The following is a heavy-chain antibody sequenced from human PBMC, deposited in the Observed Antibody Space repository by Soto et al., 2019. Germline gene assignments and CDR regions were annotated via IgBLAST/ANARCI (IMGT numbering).Heavy chain of an antibody. J-gene: IGHJ6*02. Sequence: QVQLQQWGAGLLKPSETLSLTCAVYGGSFSGYYWSWIRQPPGKGLEWIGEINHSGSTNYNPSLKSRVTISVDTSKNQFSLKLSSVTAADTAVYYWTREWRKQLASHYDMDVWGQGTTVTVSS. CDR1: GGSFSGYY. CDR2: INHSGST. V-gene: IGHV4-34*01. D-gene: IGHD6-13*01. CDR3: TREWRKQLASHYDMDV.